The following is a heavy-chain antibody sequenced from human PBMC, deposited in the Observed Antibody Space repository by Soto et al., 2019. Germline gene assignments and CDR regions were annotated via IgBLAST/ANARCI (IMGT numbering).Heavy chain of an antibody. CDR1: GFTFSRYW. CDR3: ARDGGQLEDYFDY. D-gene: IGHD6-6*01. V-gene: IGHV3-7*01. Sequence: GGSLRLSCAASGFTFSRYWMSWLRQAPGKGLEWVANINEDGSDKYYVDSVKGRFTISRDNAKNSLYLQMSSLRVEDTAVYYCARDGGQLEDYFDYWGQGTTVTVSS. CDR2: INEDGSDK. J-gene: IGHJ4*02.